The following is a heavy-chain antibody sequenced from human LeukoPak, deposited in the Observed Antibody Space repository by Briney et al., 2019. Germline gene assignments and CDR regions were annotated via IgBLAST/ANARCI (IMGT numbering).Heavy chain of an antibody. J-gene: IGHJ5*02. CDR1: GGSISSGAYY. D-gene: IGHD2-15*01. CDR2: IFYSGNT. V-gene: IGHV4-31*03. CDR3: ARARDCSGGTCYQFNWFDP. Sequence: SETLSLTCTVSGGSISSGAYYWSWIRQHPGKGLEWIGYIFYSGNTYYNPSLKSRVTISVDTSKNQFSLTLSSVTAADTAVYYCARARDCSGGTCYQFNWFDPWGQGTLVTVSS.